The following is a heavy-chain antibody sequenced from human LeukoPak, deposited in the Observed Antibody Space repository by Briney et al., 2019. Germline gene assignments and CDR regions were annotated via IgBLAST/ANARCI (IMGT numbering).Heavy chain of an antibody. V-gene: IGHV4-59*01. CDR2: IHNSGST. D-gene: IGHD3-3*01. Sequence: SETLSLTCTVSGGSFGRYYWTWIRQSPGKGLEWIGYIHNSGSTNYNPSLKSRVAILVDTFKNQFSLKLSSVTAADTAVYYCAREGLYDYDFWSGYFGCDYWGXXXXXTVXX. CDR1: GGSFGRYY. CDR3: AREGLYDYDFWSGYFGCDY. J-gene: IGHJ4*01.